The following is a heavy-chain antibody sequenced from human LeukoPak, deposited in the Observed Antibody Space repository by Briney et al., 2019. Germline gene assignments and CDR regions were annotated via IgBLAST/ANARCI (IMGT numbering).Heavy chain of an antibody. CDR3: ARVGLAEHYGSGEYGMDV. CDR2: ISAYNGNT. CDR1: GYTFTSYG. V-gene: IGHV1-18*04. Sequence: ASVKVSCKASGYTFTSYGISWVRQAPGQGLEWMGWISAYNGNTNYAQKLQGRVTMTTDTSTSTAYMELRSLRSDDTAVYYCARVGLAEHYGSGEYGMDVWGKGTTVTVSS. J-gene: IGHJ6*04. D-gene: IGHD3-10*01.